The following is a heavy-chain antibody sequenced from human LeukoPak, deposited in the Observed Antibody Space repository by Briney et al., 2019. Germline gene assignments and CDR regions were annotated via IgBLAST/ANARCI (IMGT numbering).Heavy chain of an antibody. CDR1: GLTFRNYG. CDR3: ATDRSNSWIDY. J-gene: IGHJ4*02. CDR2: IWYDGSNK. V-gene: IGHV3-30*02. Sequence: GGSLRLSCAACGLTFRNYGMHWVRQAPGKGLEWVAFIWYDGSNKYYVDSVKGRFTISRDNSKNTVYLQMSSLRVDDTAVYYCATDRSNSWIDYWGLGTLVTVAS. D-gene: IGHD2/OR15-2a*01.